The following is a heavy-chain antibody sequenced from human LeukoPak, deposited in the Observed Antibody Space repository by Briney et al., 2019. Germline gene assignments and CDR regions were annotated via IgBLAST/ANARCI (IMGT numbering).Heavy chain of an antibody. CDR2: ISDSGRT. J-gene: IGHJ4*02. CDR1: GGSFSSDY. V-gene: IGHV4-59*01. D-gene: IGHD2-15*01. CDR3: AREVSRGGGGFQIDY. Sequence: SETLSLTCTVSGGSFSSDYWNWVRQPPGKGLEWIGFISDSGRTDSNPSLKSRPTMSLETSTNQFSLKLRSVTAADTAVYYCAREVSRGGGGFQIDYWGQGVLVTVSS.